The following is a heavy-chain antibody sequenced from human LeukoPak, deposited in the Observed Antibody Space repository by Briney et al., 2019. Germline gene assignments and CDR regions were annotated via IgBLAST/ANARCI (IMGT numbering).Heavy chain of an antibody. D-gene: IGHD6-6*01. CDR3: ARGKSSIAARPFDY. CDR1: GYTFTSYY. J-gene: IGHJ4*02. V-gene: IGHV1-46*01. Sequence: ASVKVSCKASGYTFTSYYMHWARQAPGQGLEWMGIINPSGGSTSYAQKFQGRVTITADESTSTAYMGLSSLRSEDTAVYYCARGKSSIAARPFDYWGQGTLVTVSS. CDR2: INPSGGST.